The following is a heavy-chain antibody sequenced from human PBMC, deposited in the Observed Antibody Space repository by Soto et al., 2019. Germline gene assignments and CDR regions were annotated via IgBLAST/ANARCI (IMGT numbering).Heavy chain of an antibody. Sequence: EVQLVESGGGLVQPGGSLRLSCEASGFTFSSNGMNWVRQAPGKGLEWVSFISIGSSTINYADSVRGRFTISRDNAKNSLYLKMNSLRDEDTAVYYCARDWGVYVSDIRTHIPHLDSWGQGTLVTVSS. J-gene: IGHJ4*02. CDR3: ARDWGVYVSDIRTHIPHLDS. CDR2: ISIGSSTI. CDR1: GFTFSSNG. D-gene: IGHD3-16*01. V-gene: IGHV3-48*02.